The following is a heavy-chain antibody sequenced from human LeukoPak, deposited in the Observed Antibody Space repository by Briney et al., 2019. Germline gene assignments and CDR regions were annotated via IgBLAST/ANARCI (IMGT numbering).Heavy chain of an antibody. Sequence: SETLSLTCAVYGGSFSGYYWSWIRQPPGKGLEWIGEINHSGSTNYNPSLKSRVTISVDTSKNQFSLKLSSVTAADTAVYYCAGTAAPRPRNAFDIWGQGTMVTVSS. CDR1: GGSFSGYY. J-gene: IGHJ3*02. CDR3: AGTAAPRPRNAFDI. V-gene: IGHV4-34*01. CDR2: INHSGST. D-gene: IGHD1-14*01.